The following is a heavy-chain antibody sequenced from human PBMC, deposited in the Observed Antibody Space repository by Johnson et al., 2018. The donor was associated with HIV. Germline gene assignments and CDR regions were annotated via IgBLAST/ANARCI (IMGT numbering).Heavy chain of an antibody. Sequence: VQLVESGGGLVQPGGSLGLSCAASGFTFSSYWMTWVRQAPGKGLEWVANINQDGTEKYYVDFVKGRFTISRDNAKNSLFLQVKSLRAEETAVYYCARDVWSDGRYPPDAFDIWGQGTMVTVSS. D-gene: IGHD3-16*02. J-gene: IGHJ3*02. V-gene: IGHV3-7*04. CDR1: GFTFSSYW. CDR3: ARDVWSDGRYPPDAFDI. CDR2: INQDGTEK.